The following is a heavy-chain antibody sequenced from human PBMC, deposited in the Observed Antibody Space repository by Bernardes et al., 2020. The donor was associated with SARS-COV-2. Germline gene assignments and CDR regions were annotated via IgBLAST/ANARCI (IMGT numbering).Heavy chain of an antibody. CDR3: ARHVSYYYFVIGPYYYGMDV. Sequence: GASLKISCKGSGYSFTSYWIGWVRQMPGKGLEWMGIIYPGASDTRYSPSFQGQVTISADKSISTAYLQWSSLKASDTAMYYCARHVSYYYFVIGPYYYGMDVWGQGTTVTVSS. V-gene: IGHV5-51*01. D-gene: IGHD1-26*01. J-gene: IGHJ6*02. CDR2: IYPGASDT. CDR1: GYSFTSYW.